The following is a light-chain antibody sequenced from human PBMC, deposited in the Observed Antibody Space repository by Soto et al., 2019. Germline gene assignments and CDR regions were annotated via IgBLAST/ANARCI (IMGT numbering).Light chain of an antibody. J-gene: IGLJ2*01. CDR2: EVN. CDR3: SSYEGSNNLVL. V-gene: IGLV2-8*01. CDR1: SSDVGGYNY. Sequence: QSALTQPPSASGSPGQSVTISCTGSSSDVGGYNYVSWYQQHPGKAPKLMIYEVNKRPFGVPNRFSGSKSGNTASLTVSGLQAEDEAEYYCSSYEGSNNLVLFGGGTKVTVL.